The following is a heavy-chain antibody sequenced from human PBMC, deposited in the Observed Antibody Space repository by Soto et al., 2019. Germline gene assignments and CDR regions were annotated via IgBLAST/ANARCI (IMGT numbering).Heavy chain of an antibody. CDR2: LYYSGST. CDR3: ARSRTYYDFWSGYSPDAFDI. D-gene: IGHD3-3*01. V-gene: IGHV4-31*03. CDR1: GGSISSGGYY. Sequence: QVQLQESGPGLVKPSQTLSLTCTVSGGSISSGGYYWSWIRQHPGKGLEWIGYLYYSGSTYYNPSLKSRVTISVDTSKNQFSLKLSSVTAADTAVYYCARSRTYYDFWSGYSPDAFDIWGQGTMVTVSS. J-gene: IGHJ3*02.